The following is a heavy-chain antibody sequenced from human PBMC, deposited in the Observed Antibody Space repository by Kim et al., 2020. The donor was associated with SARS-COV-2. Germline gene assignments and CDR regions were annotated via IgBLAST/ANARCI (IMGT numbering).Heavy chain of an antibody. V-gene: IGHV3-9*01. CDR2: ISWNSGSI. Sequence: GGSLRLSCAASGFTFDDYAMHWVRQAPGKGLEWVSGISWNSGSIGYADSVKGRFTIARDNAKNSLYLQMNSLRAEDTALYYCAKDNFHYYGSGSYYNEGSTGMDVWGQGTTVTVSS. CDR1: GFTFDDYA. J-gene: IGHJ6*02. D-gene: IGHD3-10*01. CDR3: AKDNFHYYGSGSYYNEGSTGMDV.